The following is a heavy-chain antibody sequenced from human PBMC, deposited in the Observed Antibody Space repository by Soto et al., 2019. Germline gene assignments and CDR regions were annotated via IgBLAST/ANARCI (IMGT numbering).Heavy chain of an antibody. J-gene: IGHJ6*02. CDR1: GGSFSGCY. V-gene: IGHV4-34*01. Sequence: SETLSLTCAVYGGSFSGCYWSWIRQPPGKGLEWIGEINHGGSTNYNPSLKSRVTISVDTSKNQFSLKLNSVTAADTAVYYCARGPKGEVGGTWYYYAMDVWGQGTTVTVSS. CDR2: INHGGST. D-gene: IGHD1-26*01. CDR3: ARGPKGEVGGTWYYYAMDV.